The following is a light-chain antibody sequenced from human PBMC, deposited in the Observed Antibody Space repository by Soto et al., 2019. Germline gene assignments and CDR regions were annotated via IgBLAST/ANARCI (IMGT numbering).Light chain of an antibody. CDR3: QQYYSTPPT. CDR2: WAS. CDR1: QSVLYSSNNKNY. J-gene: IGKJ1*01. Sequence: DIVMTQSPDSLAVSLGERATINCKSSQSVLYSSNNKNYLAWYQQKPGQPPKLLIYWASTRESGVPARFSGSGSGTDFTLTSSSLQAEDVAVYYCQQYYSTPPTFGQGTKVEIK. V-gene: IGKV4-1*01.